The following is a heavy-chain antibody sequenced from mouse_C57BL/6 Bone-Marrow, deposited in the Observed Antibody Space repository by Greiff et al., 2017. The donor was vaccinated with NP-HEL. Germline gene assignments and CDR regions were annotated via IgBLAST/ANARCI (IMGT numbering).Heavy chain of an antibody. J-gene: IGHJ1*03. CDR3: ARKGAPSSWYFDV. Sequence: VQLKESGPELVKPGASVKMSCKASGYTFPDYNMHWVKQSHGKSLEWIGSINPNNGGTSYIQKFTGKATLTVNKSSSTDYMELRSLTSEDSAVYYCARKGAPSSWYFDVWGTGTTVTVSS. V-gene: IGHV1-22*01. CDR2: INPNNGGT. CDR1: GYTFPDYN.